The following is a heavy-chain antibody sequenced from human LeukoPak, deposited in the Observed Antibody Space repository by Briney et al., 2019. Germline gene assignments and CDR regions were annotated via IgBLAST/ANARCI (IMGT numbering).Heavy chain of an antibody. D-gene: IGHD2-21*02. J-gene: IGHJ4*02. CDR1: GFTFSGSA. Sequence: PGGSLKLSCAASGFTFSGSAMHWVRQASGKGQEWVGRIRSKANSYATAYAASVKGRFTIPRDDSKNTAYLQMNSLKTEDTAVYYCTLILATASDTDYWGQGTLVTVSS. CDR2: IRSKANSYAT. V-gene: IGHV3-73*01. CDR3: TLILATASDTDY.